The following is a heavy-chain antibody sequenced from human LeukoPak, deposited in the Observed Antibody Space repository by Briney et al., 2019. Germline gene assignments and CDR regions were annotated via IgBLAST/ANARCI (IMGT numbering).Heavy chain of an antibody. Sequence: PGGSLRLSCAASGFALSSHWMTWVRQVPGRGPEWVANVNRDGSETYYLDSVKGRFTISKGNAKNSLYLQMNSLRVEDTAVYYCARGPGFLTDYWGQGTLVTVSS. V-gene: IGHV3-7*01. J-gene: IGHJ4*02. CDR3: ARGPGFLTDY. CDR1: GFALSSHW. D-gene: IGHD3-3*01. CDR2: VNRDGSET.